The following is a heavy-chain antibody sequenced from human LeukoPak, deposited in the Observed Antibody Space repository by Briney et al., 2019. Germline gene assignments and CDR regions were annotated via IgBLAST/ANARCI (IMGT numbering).Heavy chain of an antibody. D-gene: IGHD6-13*01. J-gene: IGHJ5*02. CDR1: GFTFSSYS. Sequence: GGSLRLSCAASGFTFSSYSMNWVRQAPGKGLEWVSSITTRSSYICYADSVKGRFTISRDDAKSSLYLQMSSLRAEDTAVYYCARDPAAAGSVWLDPWGQGILVTVSS. CDR2: ITTRSSYI. V-gene: IGHV3-21*01. CDR3: ARDPAAAGSVWLDP.